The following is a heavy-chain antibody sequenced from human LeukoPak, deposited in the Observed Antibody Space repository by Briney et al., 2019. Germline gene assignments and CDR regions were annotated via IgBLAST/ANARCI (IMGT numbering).Heavy chain of an antibody. CDR3: ARASSYGFRGWFDP. D-gene: IGHD5-18*01. J-gene: IGHJ5*02. V-gene: IGHV3-20*04. CDR2: INWNGGST. CDR1: GFTFDDYG. Sequence: PGGSLRLSCAASGFTFDDYGMSWVRQAPGKGLEWVSGINWNGGSTGYADSVKGRFTISRDNAKNSLYLQMTSLRAEDTALYYCARASSYGFRGWFDPWGQGTLVTVSS.